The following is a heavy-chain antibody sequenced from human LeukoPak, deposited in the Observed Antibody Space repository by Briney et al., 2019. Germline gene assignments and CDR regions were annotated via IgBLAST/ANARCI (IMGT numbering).Heavy chain of an antibody. D-gene: IGHD6-13*01. Sequence: SETLSLTCTVSGGSISSYYWSWIRQPPGKGLEWIGYIYYSGSTNYNPSLKSRVTISVDTSKNQFSLKLSSVTAADTAVYYCARQWWYSSSWYGWFDPWGQGTLVTVSS. J-gene: IGHJ5*02. CDR2: IYYSGST. CDR3: ARQWWYSSSWYGWFDP. CDR1: GGSISSYY. V-gene: IGHV4-59*08.